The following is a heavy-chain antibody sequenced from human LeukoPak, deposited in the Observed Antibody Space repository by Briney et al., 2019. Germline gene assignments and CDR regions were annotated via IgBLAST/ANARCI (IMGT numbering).Heavy chain of an antibody. D-gene: IGHD6-6*01. Sequence: PGGSLSLSCAASGFTFDDYAMHWVRQAPGKGLEWVSGISWNSGSIAYADSVKGRFTISRDNAKNSLYLQMNSLRAEDTALYYCAKDKYSSSSYALFDYWGQGTLVTVSS. CDR3: AKDKYSSSSYALFDY. CDR2: ISWNSGSI. CDR1: GFTFDDYA. J-gene: IGHJ4*02. V-gene: IGHV3-9*01.